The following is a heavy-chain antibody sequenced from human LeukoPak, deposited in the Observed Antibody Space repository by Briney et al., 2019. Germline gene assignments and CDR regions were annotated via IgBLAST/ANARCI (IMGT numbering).Heavy chain of an antibody. Sequence: GGSLRLSCAASGFTFSSYGMHWVRQAPGKGLEWVAFIRYDGSNKYYADSVKGRFTISRDNSKNTLYLQMNSLRAEDTAVYYCAKDRYYDSSGPVWGQGTLVTVSS. D-gene: IGHD3-22*01. J-gene: IGHJ4*02. CDR2: IRYDGSNK. CDR1: GFTFSSYG. CDR3: AKDRYYDSSGPV. V-gene: IGHV3-30*02.